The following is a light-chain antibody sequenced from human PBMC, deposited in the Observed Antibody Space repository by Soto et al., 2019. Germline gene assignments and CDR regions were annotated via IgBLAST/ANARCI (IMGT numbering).Light chain of an antibody. CDR3: SSYTTRSTGV. CDR1: SSDVGGYNY. V-gene: IGLV2-14*03. J-gene: IGLJ1*01. Sequence: QSALTQPASVSGSPGQWITISCTGTSSDVGGYNYVSWYQQHPGKAPKLMIYEVSNRPSGVSSRFSGSKSGNTASLTISGLHAEDEASYYCSSYTTRSTGVFGTGTKVTVL. CDR2: EVS.